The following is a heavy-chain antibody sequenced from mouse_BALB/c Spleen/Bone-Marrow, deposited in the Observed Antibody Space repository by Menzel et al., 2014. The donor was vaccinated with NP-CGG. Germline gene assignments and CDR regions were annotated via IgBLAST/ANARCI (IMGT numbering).Heavy chain of an antibody. CDR1: GYSITSGYS. CDR2: IHYSGST. CDR3: STYDYSVTWAMDY. V-gene: IGHV3-1*02. J-gene: IGHJ4*01. Sequence: EVQLQQSGPDLVKPSQSLSLACTVTGYSITSGYSWHWIRQFPGNKLEWMGYIHYSGSTNYNPSLKSRISITRDTSKNQFFLQLHTVTTEDAATYYCSTYDYSVTWAMDYWGQGTTVTVSS. D-gene: IGHD1-1*01.